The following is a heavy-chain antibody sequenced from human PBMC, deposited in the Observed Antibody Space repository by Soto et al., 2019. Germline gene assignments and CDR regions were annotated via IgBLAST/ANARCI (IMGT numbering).Heavy chain of an antibody. CDR1: GGSVSSGVYY. Sequence: QVQLQESGPGLVKPSQTLSLTCTVSGGSVSSGVYYWSWIRQHPGKGLEWIGYIYYTGSTYYNPSLKSRVTISVDTSKNQVSLKLISVTAADTAVYYCARVPISTVTTGDNWGQGTLVTVSS. J-gene: IGHJ4*02. D-gene: IGHD4-17*01. CDR3: ARVPISTVTTGDN. CDR2: IYYTGST. V-gene: IGHV4-31*03.